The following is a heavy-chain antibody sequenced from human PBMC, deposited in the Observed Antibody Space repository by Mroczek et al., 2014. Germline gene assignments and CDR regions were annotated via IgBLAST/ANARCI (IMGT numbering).Heavy chain of an antibody. D-gene: IGHD2-2*02. J-gene: IGHJ5*02. CDR3: ARDREYCSSTSCYTVGFDP. CDR1: GGTFSSYA. Sequence: EVKKPGSSVKVSCKASGGTFSSYAISWVRQAPGQGLEWMGGIIPIFGTANYAQKFQGRVTITADESTSTAYMELSSLRSEDTAVYYCARDREYCSSTSCYTVGFDPWGQGTLVTVSS. V-gene: IGHV1-69*01. CDR2: IIPIFGTA.